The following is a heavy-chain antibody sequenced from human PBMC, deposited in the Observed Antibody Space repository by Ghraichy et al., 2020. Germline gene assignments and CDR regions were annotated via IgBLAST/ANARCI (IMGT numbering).Heavy chain of an antibody. CDR1: GFTVSSNY. CDR3: ARVGEQQLVLDDYYYYYGMDV. V-gene: IGHV3-53*01. D-gene: IGHD6-13*01. Sequence: GGSLRLSCAASGFTVSSNYMSWVRQAPGKGLEWVSVIYSGGSTYYADSVKGRFTISRDNSKNTLYLQMNSLRAEDTAVYYCARVGEQQLVLDDYYYYYGMDVWGQGTTVTVSS. CDR2: IYSGGST. J-gene: IGHJ6*02.